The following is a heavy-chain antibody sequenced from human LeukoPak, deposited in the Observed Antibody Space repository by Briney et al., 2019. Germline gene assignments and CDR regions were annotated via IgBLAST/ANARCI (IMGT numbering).Heavy chain of an antibody. Sequence: GGSLRLSCAASGFTFSSYWMSWVRQAPGKGLEWVANIKQDGSEKYYVDSVKGRFTISRDNAKKSLYLQMNSLRDEDTAVYHCAREGRESSGYDYWGQGTLVTVSS. J-gene: IGHJ4*02. CDR2: IKQDGSEK. V-gene: IGHV3-7*01. CDR3: AREGRESSGYDY. CDR1: GFTFSSYW. D-gene: IGHD3-22*01.